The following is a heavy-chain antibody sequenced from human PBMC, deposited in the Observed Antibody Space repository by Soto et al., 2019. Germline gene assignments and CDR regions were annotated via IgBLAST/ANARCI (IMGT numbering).Heavy chain of an antibody. CDR1: GFTFSSYS. D-gene: IGHD3-16*02. CDR3: ARDSQGGYIWGSYRYAHYFDY. CDR2: ISSSSSYI. V-gene: IGHV3-21*01. Sequence: GGSLRLSCVASGFTFSSYSMNWVRQAPGKGLEWVSSISSSSSYIYYADSVKGRFTISRDNAKNSLYLQMNSLRAEDTAVYYCARDSQGGYIWGSYRYAHYFDYWGQGTLVTVSS. J-gene: IGHJ4*02.